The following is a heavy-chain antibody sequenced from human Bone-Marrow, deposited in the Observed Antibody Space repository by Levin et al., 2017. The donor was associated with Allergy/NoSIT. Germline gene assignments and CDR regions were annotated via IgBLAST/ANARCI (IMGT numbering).Heavy chain of an antibody. J-gene: IGHJ6*02. CDR3: TRPFPTSSYFYYRIDV. CDR1: GFTFGDYP. V-gene: IGHV3-49*03. CDR2: IRGKAQGETT. Sequence: GESLKISCTASGFTFGDYPMSWFRQAPGKGLEWVAFIRGKAQGETTEYAASVKGRFAISRDHSRGIAYLQMNSLKTDDTAVYYCTRPFPTSSYFYYRIDVWGQGTTVIVSS. D-gene: IGHD2/OR15-2a*01.